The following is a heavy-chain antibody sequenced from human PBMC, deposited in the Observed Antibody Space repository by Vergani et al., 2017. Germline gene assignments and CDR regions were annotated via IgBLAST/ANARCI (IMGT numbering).Heavy chain of an antibody. CDR2: IWYDGSNK. J-gene: IGHJ4*02. CDR3: GRGSDNYN. D-gene: IGHD5-24*01. V-gene: IGHV3-33*01. CDR1: GFTFSSYV. Sequence: QVQLVESGGGVVQPGRSLRLSCAASGFTFSSYVMHWVRQAPGKGLEWVAVIWYDGSNKYYADSVKGRFTISRDNSKNTLYLQMNSLRVEDTAVYYCGRGSDNYNWGQGTLVTVSS.